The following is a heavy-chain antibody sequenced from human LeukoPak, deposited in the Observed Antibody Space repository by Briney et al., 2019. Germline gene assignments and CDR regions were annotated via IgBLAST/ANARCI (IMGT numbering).Heavy chain of an antibody. Sequence: SETLSLTCAVYGGSFSGYYWSWIRQPPGKGLEWIGEINHSGSTNYNPSLKSRVTISVDTSTNQFSLKLSSVTAADTALYYCARVSHSLIVVVWGQGTLVTVSS. CDR1: GGSFSGYY. CDR2: INHSGST. D-gene: IGHD3-22*01. CDR3: ARVSHSLIVVV. V-gene: IGHV4-34*01. J-gene: IGHJ4*02.